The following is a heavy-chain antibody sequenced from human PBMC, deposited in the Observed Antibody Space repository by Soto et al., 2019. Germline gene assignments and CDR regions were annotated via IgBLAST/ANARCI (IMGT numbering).Heavy chain of an antibody. Sequence: GGSLRLSCAASGFTFSSYGMHWVRQAPGKGLEWVAVISYDGSNKYYADSVKGRFTISRDNSKNTLYLQMNSLRAEDTAVYYCAKTEQYSYGYYYYGMDVWGQGTTVTVSS. CDR2: ISYDGSNK. CDR1: GFTFSSYG. CDR3: AKTEQYSYGYYYYGMDV. J-gene: IGHJ6*02. D-gene: IGHD5-18*01. V-gene: IGHV3-30*18.